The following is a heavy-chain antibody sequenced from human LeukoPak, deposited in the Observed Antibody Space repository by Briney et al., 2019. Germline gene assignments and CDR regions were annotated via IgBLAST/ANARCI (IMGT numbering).Heavy chain of an antibody. CDR3: ARAYKAP. J-gene: IGHJ5*02. CDR1: GFIFSNYA. V-gene: IGHV3-7*01. Sequence: PGGSLRLSCAASGFIFSNYAMHWVRQAPGKGLEWVANIKQDGSEKYYVDSVKGRFTISRDNAKNSLYLQMNSLRAEDTAVYYCARAYKAPWGQGTLVTVSS. D-gene: IGHD1-14*01. CDR2: IKQDGSEK.